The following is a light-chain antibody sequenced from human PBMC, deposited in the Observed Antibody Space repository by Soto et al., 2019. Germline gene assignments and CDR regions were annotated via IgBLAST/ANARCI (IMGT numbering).Light chain of an antibody. CDR3: SSYAGSNSPFV. Sequence: QSFLTQPPSASGSPGQSVTISCTGTSSDIGDYNYVSWYQQHPGKAPKLMIYEVSKRPSGVPDRFSGSKSGNTASLTVSGLQAEDEADYYCSSYAGSNSPFVSGSGTKVTVL. V-gene: IGLV2-8*01. J-gene: IGLJ1*01. CDR2: EVS. CDR1: SSDIGDYNY.